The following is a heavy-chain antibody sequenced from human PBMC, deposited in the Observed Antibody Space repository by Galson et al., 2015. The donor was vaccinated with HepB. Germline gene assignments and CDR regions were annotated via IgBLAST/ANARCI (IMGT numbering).Heavy chain of an antibody. CDR1: GFTFSSYG. D-gene: IGHD2-21*01. CDR3: ARGSYWPRYCGGDCYWGEDY. Sequence: SLRLSCAASGFTFSSYGMHWVRQAPGKGLEWVAVIWYDGSNKYYADSVKGRFTISRDNSKNTLYLQMNSLRAEDTAVYYCARGSYWPRYCGGDCYWGEDYWGQGTLVTVSS. J-gene: IGHJ4*02. V-gene: IGHV3-33*01. CDR2: IWYDGSNK.